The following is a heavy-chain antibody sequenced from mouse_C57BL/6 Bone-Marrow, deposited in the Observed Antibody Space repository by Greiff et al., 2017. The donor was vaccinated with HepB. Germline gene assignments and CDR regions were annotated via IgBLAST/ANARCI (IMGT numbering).Heavy chain of an antibody. CDR1: GYAFTSYG. Sequence: QVQLQQSGAELARPGASVKLSCKASGYAFTSYGISWVKQRTGQGLEWIGEIYPRSGNTYYNEKFKGKATLTADKSSSTAYMELRSLTSEDSAVYFCASDGYPWFAYWGQGTLVTVSA. V-gene: IGHV1-81*01. CDR3: ASDGYPWFAY. J-gene: IGHJ3*01. D-gene: IGHD2-3*01. CDR2: IYPRSGNT.